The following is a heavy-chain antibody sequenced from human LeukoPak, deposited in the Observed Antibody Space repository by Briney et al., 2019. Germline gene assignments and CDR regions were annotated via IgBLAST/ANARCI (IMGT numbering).Heavy chain of an antibody. D-gene: IGHD2-2*01. V-gene: IGHV3-21*01. CDR1: GFSFSSYS. J-gene: IGHJ4*02. CDR2: ISSSSYI. CDR3: ARDPGGSITSFVQDYFDY. Sequence: GGSLRLSCSASGFSFSSYSMNWVRQAPGKGLEWVSSISSSSYIYYADSVKGRFTISRDNAKNSLYLQMNSLRAEDTAVYYCARDPGGSITSFVQDYFDYWGQGTLVTVSS.